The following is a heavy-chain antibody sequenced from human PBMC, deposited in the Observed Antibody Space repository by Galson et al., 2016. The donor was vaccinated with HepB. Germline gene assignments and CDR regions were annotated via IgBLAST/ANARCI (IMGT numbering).Heavy chain of an antibody. Sequence: SLRLSCAASGFTFSSHVMSWVRQAPGKGLEWVSAMSGSADRTSYADSVEGRFTNSRDNSRNTLYLEMHSLRAEDTALYYCAKNDFWSGYPPYSYYGMDVWGQGTPVTVSS. CDR1: GFTFSSHV. CDR3: AKNDFWSGYPPYSYYGMDV. V-gene: IGHV3-23*01. J-gene: IGHJ6*02. CDR2: MSGSADRT. D-gene: IGHD3-3*01.